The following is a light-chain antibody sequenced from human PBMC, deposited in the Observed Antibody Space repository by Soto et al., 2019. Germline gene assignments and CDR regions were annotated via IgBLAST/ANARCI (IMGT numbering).Light chain of an antibody. J-gene: IGKJ1*01. CDR1: QSIDNT. Sequence: EIVMTQSPATLSLSPGERATLSCRASQSIDNTLAWYQRKPGQAPRLLIYDASTRAAGIPDRFSASGSGTDFTLIISRLESEDFAVYSCQQYDSSPQTFGQGAKVDIK. CDR3: QQYDSSPQT. V-gene: IGKV3D-15*01. CDR2: DAS.